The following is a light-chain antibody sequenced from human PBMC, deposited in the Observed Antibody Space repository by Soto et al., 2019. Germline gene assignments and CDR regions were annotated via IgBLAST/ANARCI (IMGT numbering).Light chain of an antibody. CDR2: AAS. CDR3: QQSYSTPPYT. Sequence: DIQMTQSPSSLSASVGDRVTITCRASQSISTYLNWYQQKPGKAPNLLIYAASSLQSGVPSRFXGSGSGTDFTLTIASLQPEDFATYYCQQSYSTPPYTFGQGTKLEIK. CDR1: QSISTY. J-gene: IGKJ2*01. V-gene: IGKV1-39*01.